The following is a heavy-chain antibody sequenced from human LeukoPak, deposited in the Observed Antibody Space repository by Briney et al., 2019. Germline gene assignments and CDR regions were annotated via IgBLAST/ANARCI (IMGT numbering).Heavy chain of an antibody. V-gene: IGHV3-66*04. Sequence: GSLRLSCTASGFTASSKYMSWVRQALGKGLEWVSFIRSDATTAYADSVQGRFTISRDDSKNTLYLQMNSLRVEDTAVYYCARRRGGYGEGEFDYWGQGTLVTVSS. CDR3: ARRRGGYGEGEFDY. CDR2: IRSDATT. CDR1: GFTASSKY. D-gene: IGHD4-17*01. J-gene: IGHJ4*02.